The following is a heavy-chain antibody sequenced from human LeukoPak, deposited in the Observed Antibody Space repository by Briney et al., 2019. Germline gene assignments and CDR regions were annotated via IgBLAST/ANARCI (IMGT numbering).Heavy chain of an antibody. Sequence: GGSLRLSCAASGFSLTSYEVNWVRQTPGRGLEWVSHFSSGGNTEYYTDSVRGRFSMSRDNAKNSLYLEMNSLRAEDTAVYYCARDTVNGPFVISLDYWGQGALVTVSS. D-gene: IGHD2-8*01. J-gene: IGHJ4*02. CDR3: ARDTVNGPFVISLDY. V-gene: IGHV3-48*03. CDR2: FSSGGNTE. CDR1: GFSLTSYE.